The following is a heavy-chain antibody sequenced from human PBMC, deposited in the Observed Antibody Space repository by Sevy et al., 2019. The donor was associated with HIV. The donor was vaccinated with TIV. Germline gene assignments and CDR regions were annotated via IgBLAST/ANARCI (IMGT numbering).Heavy chain of an antibody. D-gene: IGHD6-13*01. V-gene: IGHV3-23*01. CDR3: AKDQGSSSHFYYGLDV. J-gene: IGHJ6*02. CDR1: GFPFNDHA. CDR2: ISGSGTNT. Sequence: GGSLRLSCAASGFPFNDHAMHWVRQVPGKGLEWVSAISGSGTNTYYADSVKGRFTIFRDKSKNTLYLQMNSLRAEDTAVYYCAKDQGSSSHFYYGLDVWGQGTTVTVSS.